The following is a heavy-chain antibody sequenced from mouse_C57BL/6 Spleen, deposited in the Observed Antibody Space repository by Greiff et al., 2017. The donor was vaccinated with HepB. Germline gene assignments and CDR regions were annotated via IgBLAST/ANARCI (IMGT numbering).Heavy chain of an antibody. CDR3: TTVPSYYAMDY. CDR2: IRSKSNNYAT. V-gene: IGHV10-1*01. CDR1: GFSFNTYA. Sequence: EVKLMESGGGLVQPKGSLKLSCAASGFSFNTYAMNWVRQAPGKGLEWVAHIRSKSNNYATYYADSVKDRFTISRDDSESMLYLQMNNLKTEDTAMYYCTTVPSYYAMDYWGQGTSVTVSS. J-gene: IGHJ4*01. D-gene: IGHD1-1*01.